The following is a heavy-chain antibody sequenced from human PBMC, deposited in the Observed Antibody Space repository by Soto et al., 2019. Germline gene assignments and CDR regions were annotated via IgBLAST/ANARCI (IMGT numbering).Heavy chain of an antibody. CDR1: GFTFSSYA. CDR3: AKDDKRGYCSGGSCYSDYYYYYGMDV. D-gene: IGHD2-15*01. Sequence: GGSLRLSCAASGFTFSSYAMSWVRQAPGKGLEWVSAISGSGGSTYYADSVKGRFTISRDNSKNTLYLQMNSLRAEDTAVYYCAKDDKRGYCSGGSCYSDYYYYYGMDVWGQGTTVTVSS. V-gene: IGHV3-23*01. CDR2: ISGSGGST. J-gene: IGHJ6*02.